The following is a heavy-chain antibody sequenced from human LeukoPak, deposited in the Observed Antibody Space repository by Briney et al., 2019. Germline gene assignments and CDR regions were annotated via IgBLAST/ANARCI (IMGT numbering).Heavy chain of an antibody. V-gene: IGHV4-39*02. D-gene: IGHD3-16*01. Sequence: SETLSLTCTVSGGSISSDSYYWGWIRQPPGKGLQWIGCIYYSGSTYYKPSLKSRVTISVDTSKNQFSLKLTSVTAADTAVYYCARDGGRYYFDYWGQGTLVTVSS. CDR1: GGSISSDSYY. J-gene: IGHJ4*02. CDR2: IYYSGST. CDR3: ARDGGRYYFDY.